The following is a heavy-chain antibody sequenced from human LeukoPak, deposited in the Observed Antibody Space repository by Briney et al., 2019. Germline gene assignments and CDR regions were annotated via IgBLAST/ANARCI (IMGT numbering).Heavy chain of an antibody. D-gene: IGHD6-19*01. CDR1: GFTFSNYW. J-gene: IGHJ5*02. V-gene: IGHV3-74*01. CDR3: ARGADTGYSSDS. CDR2: INSDARST. Sequence: GGSLRLSCAASGFTFSNYWMHWVRQAPGKGLVWVSRINSDARSTSYADSVKGRFTISRDNAKNTLYLQMNSLRAEDTAVYYCARGADTGYSSDSWGQGTLVTVSS.